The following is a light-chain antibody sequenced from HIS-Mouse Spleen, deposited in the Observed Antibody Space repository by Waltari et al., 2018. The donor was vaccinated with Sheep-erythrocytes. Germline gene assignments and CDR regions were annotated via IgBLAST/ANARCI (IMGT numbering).Light chain of an antibody. CDR2: DAS. CDR3: QQFNNYPRT. Sequence: AIQLTQSPSSLSASVGDRVTITCRASQGISSALAWYQQKPGKAPKLLISDASSLESGVPSRFSGSGSATDFTLTISSLQPEDFATYYCQQFNNYPRTFGQGTKVEIK. CDR1: QGISSA. J-gene: IGKJ1*01. V-gene: IGKV1D-13*01.